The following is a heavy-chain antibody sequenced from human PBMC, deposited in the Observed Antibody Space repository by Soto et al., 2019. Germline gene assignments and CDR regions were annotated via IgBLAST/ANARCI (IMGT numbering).Heavy chain of an antibody. Sequence: WETLCLTCAVYGGSCSGDYWSWIRQPPGKGLERIGEVKDSGSTNYNPSLKSRGTISVDTAKNQFSLKMSSVTAADTAVYYCASDRGLAPWRYYYYRMDVWGQGPTVT. CDR2: VKDSGST. V-gene: IGHV4-34*01. J-gene: IGHJ6*02. CDR3: ASDRGLAPWRYYYYRMDV. D-gene: IGHD3-10*01. CDR1: GGSCSGDY.